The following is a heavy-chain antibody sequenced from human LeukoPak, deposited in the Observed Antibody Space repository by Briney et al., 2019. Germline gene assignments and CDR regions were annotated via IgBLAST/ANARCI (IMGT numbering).Heavy chain of an antibody. D-gene: IGHD3-3*01. J-gene: IGHJ3*02. Sequence: GGSLRLSCAASGFTFSDHYMDWVRQAPGKGLEWVGRITNKPKSYNTEYAASVKGRFTISRDDSKSIAYLQMNSLKTEDTAVYYCTRATGGFWSGYRFDIWGQGTMVTVSS. V-gene: IGHV3-72*01. CDR1: GFTFSDHY. CDR3: TRATGGFWSGYRFDI. CDR2: ITNKPKSYNT.